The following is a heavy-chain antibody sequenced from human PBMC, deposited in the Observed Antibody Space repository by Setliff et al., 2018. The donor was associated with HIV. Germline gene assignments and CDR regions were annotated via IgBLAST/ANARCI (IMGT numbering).Heavy chain of an antibody. CDR2: GVNSGRS. CDR3: LRARAEWVELHSVPSYFDY. J-gene: IGHJ4*02. Sequence: KPSETLSLTCTVSGGSISNGNYYWAWIRQSPGKGLEWIGSGVNSGRSYYNPSLKSRVTVSVDTSTNHLSLRLTSVTAADTAIYYCLRARAEWVELHSVPSYFDYWGQGTLVTVSS. CDR1: GGSISNGNYY. D-gene: IGHD3-3*01. V-gene: IGHV4-39*02.